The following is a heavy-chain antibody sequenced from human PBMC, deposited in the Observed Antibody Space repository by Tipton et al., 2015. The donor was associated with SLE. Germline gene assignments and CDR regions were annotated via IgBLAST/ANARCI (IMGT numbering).Heavy chain of an antibody. CDR1: GGSISHYF. V-gene: IGHV4-4*08. CDR3: ARMEGGLMDV. Sequence: LRLSCTVSGGSISHYFWSWIRQSPGKGLEWFGHIYSNGSTNYTPPLKGRVTMSVDTPKNQFPLKLSSGPAADTAFYYCARMEGGLMDVWGKGTTVTVSS. CDR2: IYSNGST. J-gene: IGHJ6*03. D-gene: IGHD3-16*01.